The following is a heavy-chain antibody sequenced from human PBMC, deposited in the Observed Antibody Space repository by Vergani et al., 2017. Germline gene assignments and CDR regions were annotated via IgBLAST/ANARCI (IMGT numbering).Heavy chain of an antibody. D-gene: IGHD5-12*01. CDR3: TKGSRGYTGYFFDY. CDR2: ISGNNDDV. Sequence: EVQLLESGGGLAQPGGSLRLSCVASGFTFSHYSMNWVRQAPGKGLEWVSSISGNNDDVYYADSVKGRFIISRDNSKNTLHLQMNSLRADDTAVYYCTKGSRGYTGYFFDYWGQGTLATVS. V-gene: IGHV3-23*01. J-gene: IGHJ4*02. CDR1: GFTFSHYS.